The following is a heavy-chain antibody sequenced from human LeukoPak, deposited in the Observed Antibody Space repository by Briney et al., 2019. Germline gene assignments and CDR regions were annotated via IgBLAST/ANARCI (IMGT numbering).Heavy chain of an antibody. V-gene: IGHV1-46*01. D-gene: IGHD6-19*01. CDR1: GYTFTSSY. J-gene: IGHJ4*02. Sequence: ASVKVSCKASGYTFTSSYMHWVRQAPGQGLEWMGIINPSGGNTTYAQKFQGRVTMTRDMSTSTVYMELSSLRSEDTAVFYCARDEIAVAGFGTFDYWGQGTLVTVSS. CDR3: ARDEIAVAGFGTFDY. CDR2: INPSGGNT.